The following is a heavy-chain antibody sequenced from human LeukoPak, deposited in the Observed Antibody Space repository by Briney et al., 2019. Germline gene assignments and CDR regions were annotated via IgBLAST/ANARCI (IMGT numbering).Heavy chain of an antibody. CDR3: ARGVKGEARRYYDIVTGRNRHYYYYMDV. J-gene: IGHJ6*03. CDR1: GGTFSSYA. CDR2: IIPIFGTA. Sequence: ASVKVSCKASGGTFSSYATSWVRQAPGQGLEWMGGIIPIFGTANYAQKFQGRVTMTRNTSISTAYMELRSLRSEDTAVYYCARGVKGEARRYYDIVTGRNRHYYYYMDVWGKGTTVTISS. D-gene: IGHD3-9*01. V-gene: IGHV1-69*05.